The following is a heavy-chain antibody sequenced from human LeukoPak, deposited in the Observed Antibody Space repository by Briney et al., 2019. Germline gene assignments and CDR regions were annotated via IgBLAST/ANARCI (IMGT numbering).Heavy chain of an antibody. V-gene: IGHV3-23*01. CDR1: GFTFSHYA. D-gene: IGHD5-12*01. J-gene: IGHJ5*02. CDR3: ARGYSHNSGGWLDP. Sequence: GSLSLSCAVSGFTFSHYAMSWVRQAPGTGLEWVGSLTDSGDATYYADSVKGRLTISRDNSNSTLYLHISGLRDEDTAVYYCARGYSHNSGGWLDPWGQGTLVTVSS. CDR2: LTDSGDAT.